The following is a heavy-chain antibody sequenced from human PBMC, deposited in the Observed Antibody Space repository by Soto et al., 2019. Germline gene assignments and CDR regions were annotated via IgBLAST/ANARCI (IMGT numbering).Heavy chain of an antibody. V-gene: IGHV3-23*01. D-gene: IGHD3-16*02. CDR2: ISGSGGST. Sequence: GGSLRLSCAASGFTFSSYAMSWVRQAPGKGLEWVSAISGSGGSTYYADSMKGRFTISRDNSKNTLYLQMNSLRAEDTAVYYCAKVDSLYDYIWGSYRYTSPYYFDYWGQGTLVTVSS. CDR1: GFTFSSYA. CDR3: AKVDSLYDYIWGSYRYTSPYYFDY. J-gene: IGHJ4*02.